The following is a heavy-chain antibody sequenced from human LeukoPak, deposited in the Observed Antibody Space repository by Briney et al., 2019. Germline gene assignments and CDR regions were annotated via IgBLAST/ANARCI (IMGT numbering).Heavy chain of an antibody. CDR3: AKESGQQWLVPDNWFDP. J-gene: IGHJ5*02. CDR2: ISYDGSNK. Sequence: GGSLSLSCAASGFTFSSYGMHWVRQAPGKGLEWVAVISYDGSNKYYADSVKGRFTISRDNSKNTLYLQMNSLRAEDTAVYYYAKESGQQWLVPDNWFDPWGQGTLVTVSS. D-gene: IGHD6-19*01. CDR1: GFTFSSYG. V-gene: IGHV3-30*18.